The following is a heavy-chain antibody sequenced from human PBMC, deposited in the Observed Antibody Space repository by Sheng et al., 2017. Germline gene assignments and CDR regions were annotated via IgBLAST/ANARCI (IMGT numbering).Heavy chain of an antibody. Sequence: QVQLVESGGGVVQPGGSLRLSCAASGFIFSNYGMHWVRQAPGKGLEWVAFIRYDGSIEYYKESVKGRFSISRDNSKNTLYLQMNSLRADDTAVYYCAKDIAMEQWELIGYWGQGTLVSVSS. D-gene: IGHD1-26*01. CDR1: GFIFSNYG. V-gene: IGHV3-30*02. CDR3: AKDIAMEQWELIGY. J-gene: IGHJ4*02. CDR2: IRYDGSIE.